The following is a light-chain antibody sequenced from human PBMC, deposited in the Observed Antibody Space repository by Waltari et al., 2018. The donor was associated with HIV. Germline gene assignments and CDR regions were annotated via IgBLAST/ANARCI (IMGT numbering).Light chain of an antibody. CDR1: SSATGDSNY. CDR2: DVT. J-gene: IGLJ3*02. Sequence: QSALTQPRSVSGSPRQSVTISCTGTSSATGDSNYVSWYQQHPGKAPKLMIYDVTKRPSGVPDRFSGSKSGNTASLTISGLQAEDEAAYYCCSFAGSYTLVFGGGTKLTVL. CDR3: CSFAGSYTLV. V-gene: IGLV2-11*01.